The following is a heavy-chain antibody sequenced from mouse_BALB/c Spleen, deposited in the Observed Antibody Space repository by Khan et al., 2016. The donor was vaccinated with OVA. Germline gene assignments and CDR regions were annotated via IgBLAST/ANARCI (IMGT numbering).Heavy chain of an antibody. Sequence: VQLQESGPGLVAPSQNQSITCTVSGFSLTDYGVSWIRQPPGMGLEWLGVIWGGGTTYYNSALKSRLSISKDNSKSQVFLKMNSLQTDDTAMYYCAKGLWSHYFALDYWGQGASVTVSS. CDR2: IWGGGTT. CDR3: AKGLWSHYFALDY. CDR1: GFSLTDYG. D-gene: IGHD1-1*02. J-gene: IGHJ4*01. V-gene: IGHV2-6-5*01.